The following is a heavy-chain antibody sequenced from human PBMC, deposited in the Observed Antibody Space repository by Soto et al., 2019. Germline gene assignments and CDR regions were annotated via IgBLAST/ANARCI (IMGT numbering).Heavy chain of an antibody. CDR1: GGSISSGGYY. CDR3: ARDRAYSGSYYPYYYYGMDV. J-gene: IGHJ6*02. CDR2: IYYSGST. D-gene: IGHD1-26*01. V-gene: IGHV4-31*03. Sequence: SETLSLTCTVSGGSISSGGYYWSWIRQHPGKGLEWIGYIYYSGSTYYNPSLRSRVTISVDTSKNQFSLKLSSVTAADTAVYYCARDRAYSGSYYPYYYYGMDVWGQGTTVTV.